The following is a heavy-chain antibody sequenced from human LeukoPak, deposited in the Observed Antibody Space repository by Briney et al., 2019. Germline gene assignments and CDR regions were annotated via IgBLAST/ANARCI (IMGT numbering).Heavy chain of an antibody. D-gene: IGHD3-10*01. CDR3: ARDRGVDHGDY. CDR2: VFYTGTT. J-gene: IGHJ4*02. Sequence: SETLSLTCTVTGVSISGYYWSWIRQPPGKGLEWIGYVFYTGTTNYNPSLKSRVTISVDTSKNQFSLKLSSVTAADTAVYYCARDRGVDHGDYWGQGTLVTVSS. CDR1: GVSISGYY. V-gene: IGHV4-59*01.